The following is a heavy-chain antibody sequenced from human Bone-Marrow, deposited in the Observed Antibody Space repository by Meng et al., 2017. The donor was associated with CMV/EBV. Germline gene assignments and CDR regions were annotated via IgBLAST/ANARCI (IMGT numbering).Heavy chain of an antibody. V-gene: IGHV3-66*02. D-gene: IGHD3-3*01. J-gene: IGHJ4*02. Sequence: ETLSLTCAASGFTVSSNYMSWVRQAPGKGLEWVSVIYSGGSTYYADSVKGRFTISRDNSKNTLYLQMNSLRAEDTAVYYCARVNYDFWSGYNYWGQGTLVTVSS. CDR1: GFTVSSNY. CDR3: ARVNYDFWSGYNY. CDR2: IYSGGST.